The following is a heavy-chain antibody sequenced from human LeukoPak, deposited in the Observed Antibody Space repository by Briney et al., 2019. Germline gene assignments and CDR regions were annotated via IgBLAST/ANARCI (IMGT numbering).Heavy chain of an antibody. CDR2: ISSSGSST. CDR3: AKFGSGSAYYYYGMDV. J-gene: IGHJ6*04. CDR1: GFTFSDYY. D-gene: IGHD3-10*01. Sequence: PGGSLRLSCAASGFTFSDYYMSWIRQAPGKGLEWVSYISSSGSSTYYADSVKGRFTISRDNSKNTLYLQMNSLRAEDTAVYYCAKFGSGSAYYYYGMDVWGKGTTVTVSS. V-gene: IGHV3-11*01.